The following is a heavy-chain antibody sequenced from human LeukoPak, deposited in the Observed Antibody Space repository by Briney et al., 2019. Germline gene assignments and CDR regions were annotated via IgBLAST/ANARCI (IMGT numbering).Heavy chain of an antibody. V-gene: IGHV3-21*01. CDR3: ARVSVDTAMVTPSDFDY. Sequence: GGSLRLSCAASGFTFSSYSMNWVRQAPGKGLEWVSSISSSSSYIYYADSVKGRFTISRDNAKNSLYLQMNSLRAEDTAVYYCARVSVDTAMVTPSDFDYWGQGTLVTVSS. CDR1: GFTFSSYS. CDR2: ISSSSSYI. D-gene: IGHD5-18*01. J-gene: IGHJ4*02.